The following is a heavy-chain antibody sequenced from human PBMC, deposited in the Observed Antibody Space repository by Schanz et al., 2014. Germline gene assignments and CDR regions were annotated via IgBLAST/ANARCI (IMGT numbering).Heavy chain of an antibody. CDR1: GFTFSTSA. V-gene: IGHV3-23*01. Sequence: EVQLLESGGGLVQPGGSLRLSCAASGFTFSTSAMSWVRQVPGKGLEWVSAILGLASTTYYADSVKGRFTISRDNSKNLLYLQMNSLRAEDTAVYYCTRDVRLDRRGNLFDPWGQGTLVTVSS. D-gene: IGHD6-19*01. CDR3: TRDVRLDRRGNLFDP. CDR2: ILGLASTT. J-gene: IGHJ5*02.